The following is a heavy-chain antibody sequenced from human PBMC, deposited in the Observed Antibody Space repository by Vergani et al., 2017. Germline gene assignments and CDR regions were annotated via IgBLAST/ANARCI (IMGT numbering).Heavy chain of an antibody. V-gene: IGHV1-69*06. Sequence: QVQLVQSGAEVKKPGSSVKVSCKASGGTFSSYAISWVRQAPGQGLEWMGGIIPIFGTANYAQKFQGRVTMTEDTSTDTAYMELSSLRSEDTAVYYCARGWELERGMGDDYYYYYGMDVWGQGTTVTVSS. J-gene: IGHJ6*02. CDR2: IIPIFGTA. D-gene: IGHD1-1*01. CDR3: ARGWELERGMGDDYYYYYGMDV. CDR1: GGTFSSYA.